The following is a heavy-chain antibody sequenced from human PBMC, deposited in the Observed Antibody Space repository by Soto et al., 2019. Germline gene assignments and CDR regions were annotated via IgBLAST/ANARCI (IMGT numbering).Heavy chain of an antibody. D-gene: IGHD3-3*01. J-gene: IGHJ4*02. CDR2: ISGGGGST. Sequence: EVQLSESGGGLVQPGDSLRLSCAASGFSFAGYAVTWVRQAPGKGLEWVAAISGGGGSTYYADSVKGRFTISRDNSRYTLYLQMNSLTAGDAAVYYCAKTENFNGYYTAFDYWGRGVRVTVSS. V-gene: IGHV3-23*01. CDR3: AKTENFNGYYTAFDY. CDR1: GFSFAGYA.